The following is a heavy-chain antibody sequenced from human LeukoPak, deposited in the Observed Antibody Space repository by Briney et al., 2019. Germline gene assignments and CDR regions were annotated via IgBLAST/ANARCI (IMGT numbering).Heavy chain of an antibody. V-gene: IGHV3-21*01. Sequence: GGSLRLSCTASGFTFSSYSMNWVRQAPGKGLEWVSSISSSSSYIYYADSVKGRFAISRDNAKNSLYLQMNSLRAEDTAVYYCARGIVATLDYFDYWGQGTLVTVSS. CDR3: ARGIVATLDYFDY. J-gene: IGHJ4*02. D-gene: IGHD5-12*01. CDR1: GFTFSSYS. CDR2: ISSSSSYI.